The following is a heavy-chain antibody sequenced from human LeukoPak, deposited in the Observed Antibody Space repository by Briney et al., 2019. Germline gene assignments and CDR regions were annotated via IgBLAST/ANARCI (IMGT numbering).Heavy chain of an antibody. Sequence: ASVKVSCKASGYTFTSYGIGWVRQAPGQGLEWMGWISAYNGNTNYVQKLQGRVTMTTDTSTSTAYVELRSLRSDDTAVYYCARAPGGYSSEYLQHWGQGTLVTVSS. J-gene: IGHJ1*01. CDR3: ARAPGGYSSEYLQH. CDR2: ISAYNGNT. D-gene: IGHD3-10*01. CDR1: GYTFTSYG. V-gene: IGHV1-18*01.